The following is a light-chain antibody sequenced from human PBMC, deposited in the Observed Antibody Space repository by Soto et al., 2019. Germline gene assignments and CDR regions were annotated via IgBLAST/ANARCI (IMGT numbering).Light chain of an antibody. V-gene: IGKV3-15*01. Sequence: EIVMTQSPATLSVSPGERATLSCRASQSVSISLSCYQQKSGQAPKLLIYGASTRATGIPARFSGSGSETEFILTISSLQSEDFAIYYCQQYNHWPPAWTFGQGTKVEIK. CDR3: QQYNHWPPAWT. J-gene: IGKJ1*01. CDR1: QSVSIS. CDR2: GAS.